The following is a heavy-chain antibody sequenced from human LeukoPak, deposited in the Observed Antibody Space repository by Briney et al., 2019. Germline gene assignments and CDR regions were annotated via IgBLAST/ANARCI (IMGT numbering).Heavy chain of an antibody. J-gene: IGHJ4*02. CDR3: ARDPYGSGSYTY. CDR2: ISSSSSYI. V-gene: IGHV3-21*01. CDR1: GFTFSSYS. D-gene: IGHD3-10*01. Sequence: PGGSLRLSCAASGFTFSSYSMNWVRQAPGKGLEWVSSISSSSSYIYYADSVKGRFTISRDNAKNSLYLQMNSLRAEDTAVYYCARDPYGSGSYTYWGQGTLVTVSS.